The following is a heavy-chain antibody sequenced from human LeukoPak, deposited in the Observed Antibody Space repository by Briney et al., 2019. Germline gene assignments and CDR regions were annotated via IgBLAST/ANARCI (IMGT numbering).Heavy chain of an antibody. J-gene: IGHJ4*02. D-gene: IGHD2-8*01. CDR2: IYSGDST. CDR1: GFTVSINY. V-gene: IGHV3-53*01. CDR3: ARRFCTNGVCYFDY. Sequence: GSLRLSFAASGFTVSINYMKWVRQAPGKGLEWVSVIYSGDSTYYADSVKGRFTISRDNSKNTLYLQMNSLRAEDTAVYYCARRFCTNGVCYFDYWGQGTLVTVSS.